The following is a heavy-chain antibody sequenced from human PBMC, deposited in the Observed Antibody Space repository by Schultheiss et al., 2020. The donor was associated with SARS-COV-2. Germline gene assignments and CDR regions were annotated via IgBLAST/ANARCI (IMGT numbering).Heavy chain of an antibody. CDR3: ARDWGYSSSWYGIDY. D-gene: IGHD6-13*01. V-gene: IGHV4-34*01. J-gene: IGHJ4*02. CDR1: GFTFSSYA. CDR2: INHSGST. Sequence: GSLRLSCAASGFTFSSYAMSWVRQAPGKGLEWIGEINHSGSTNYNPSLKSRVTISINTSKNQFSLKLSSVTAADTAVYYCARDWGYSSSWYGIDYWGQGTLVTVSS.